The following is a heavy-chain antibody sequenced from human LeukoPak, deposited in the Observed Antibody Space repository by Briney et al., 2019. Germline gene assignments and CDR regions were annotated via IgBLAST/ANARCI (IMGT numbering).Heavy chain of an antibody. V-gene: IGHV1-2*02. CDR1: GYTFTVYY. D-gene: IGHD6-6*01. Sequence: ASVTVCCTASGYTFTVYYMHWVRQAPGQGLEWMGWINPNSGGTNYAQKFQGRVTMTRDTSISTAYMELSRLRSDDTAVYYCARHSSSNDAFDIWGQGTMVTVSS. CDR3: ARHSSSNDAFDI. CDR2: INPNSGGT. J-gene: IGHJ3*02.